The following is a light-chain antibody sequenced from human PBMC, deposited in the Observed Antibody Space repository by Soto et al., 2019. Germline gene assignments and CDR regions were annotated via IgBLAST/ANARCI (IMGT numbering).Light chain of an antibody. V-gene: IGLV1-40*01. J-gene: IGLJ2*01. CDR1: SSNIGAGYD. CDR3: QSYDTSLSGWVV. Sequence: VVTQPASVSGAPGQRVTISCTGGSSNIGAGYDVHWYRQLPGTAPELLIYDNSNRPSGVPARFSGSKSGTSASLAITGLQADDEADYYCQSYDTSLSGWVVFGGGTQLTVL. CDR2: DNS.